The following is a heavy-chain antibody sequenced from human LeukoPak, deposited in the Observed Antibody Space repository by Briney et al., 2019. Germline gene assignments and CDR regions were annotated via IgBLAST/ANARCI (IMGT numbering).Heavy chain of an antibody. CDR1: GFTFSSYA. J-gene: IGHJ6*03. D-gene: IGHD1-1*01. Sequence: GGSLRLSCAASGFTFSSYAMSWVRQAPGKGLEWVSTIGTASDTYYPGSVEGRFTLSRDNAKNSLYLQMNSLTAGDTAVYYCARGPPRGKYYYMDVWGKGTTVTVSS. CDR2: IGTASDT. V-gene: IGHV3-13*01. CDR3: ARGPPRGKYYYMDV.